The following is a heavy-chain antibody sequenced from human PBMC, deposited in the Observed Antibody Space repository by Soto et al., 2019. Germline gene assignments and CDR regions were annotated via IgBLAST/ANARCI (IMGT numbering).Heavy chain of an antibody. CDR3: AKASTSGAYCSGGSCHSYYYYVDV. CDR2: ITNGAGSA. V-gene: IGHV3-23*01. J-gene: IGHJ6*03. D-gene: IGHD2-15*01. CDR1: GFAFNNYA. Sequence: GGSLRLSCAASGFAFNNYAMTWIRQAPGRGLQWVSTITNGAGSAYYADSVKGRFTISRDDFKNTLFLQRNSLRAEDTAIDFGAKASTSGAYCSGGSCHSYYYYVDVWGKGTVVTVSS.